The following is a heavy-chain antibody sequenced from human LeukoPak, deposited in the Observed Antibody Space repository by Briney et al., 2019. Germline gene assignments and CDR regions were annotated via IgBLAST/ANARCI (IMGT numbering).Heavy chain of an antibody. CDR3: ARVKWFGEENLDY. Sequence: SETLSLTCAVYGGSFSGYYWSWIRQPPGKGLEWIGEINHSGGTNYNPSLKSRVTISVDTSKNQFSLKLSSVTAADTAVYYCARVKWFGEENLDYWGQGTLVTVSS. J-gene: IGHJ4*02. CDR2: INHSGGT. D-gene: IGHD3-10*01. V-gene: IGHV4-34*01. CDR1: GGSFSGYY.